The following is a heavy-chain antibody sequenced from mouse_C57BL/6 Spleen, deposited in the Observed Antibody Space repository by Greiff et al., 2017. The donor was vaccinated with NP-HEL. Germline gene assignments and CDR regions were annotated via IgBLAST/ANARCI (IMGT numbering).Heavy chain of an antibody. Sequence: QVQLQQPGAELVKPGASVKLSCKASGYTFTSYWMHWVKQRPGQGLEWIGMIHPNSGSTNYNEKFKSKATLTVDKSSSTAYMQLSSLTSEDSAVYCCARDGSSHWYFDGWGTGTTVTVSS. V-gene: IGHV1-64*01. J-gene: IGHJ1*03. CDR3: ARDGSSHWYFDG. D-gene: IGHD1-1*01. CDR1: GYTFTSYW. CDR2: IHPNSGST.